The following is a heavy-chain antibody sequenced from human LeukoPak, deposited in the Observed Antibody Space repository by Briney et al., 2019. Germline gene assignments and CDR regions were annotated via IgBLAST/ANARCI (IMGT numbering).Heavy chain of an antibody. D-gene: IGHD6-19*01. J-gene: IGHJ4*02. CDR3: ATSLARGYSSGGYSFDY. V-gene: IGHV3-23*01. CDR2: ISGSGGST. Sequence: PGGSLRLSCAASGFTFSSYAMSWVRQAPGKGLEWVSAISGSGGSTYYADSVKGRFTISRDNSKNTLYLQMNSLRAEDTAVYYCATSLARGYSSGGYSFDYWGQGTLVTVPS. CDR1: GFTFSSYA.